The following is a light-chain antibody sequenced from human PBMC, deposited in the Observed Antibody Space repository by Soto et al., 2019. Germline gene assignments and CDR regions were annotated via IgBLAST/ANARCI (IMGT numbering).Light chain of an antibody. CDR2: GAS. Sequence: EIVLTQSPGTLSLSPGERATLSCRASKSFSRSYLAWYQQQPGQAPRLLIYGASSRATGVPDRFSGSGSGTDFTLTISRLEPEDFAVYYCQQYGSSPLTFGGGTKVDI. CDR3: QQYGSSPLT. V-gene: IGKV3-20*01. CDR1: KSFSRSY. J-gene: IGKJ4*01.